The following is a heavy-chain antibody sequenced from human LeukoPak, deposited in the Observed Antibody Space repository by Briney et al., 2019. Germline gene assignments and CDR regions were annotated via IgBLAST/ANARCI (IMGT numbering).Heavy chain of an antibody. D-gene: IGHD3-22*01. J-gene: IGHJ4*02. CDR2: IYYSGST. V-gene: IGHV4-59*01. CDR1: GGSISSYY. Sequence: PSETLSLTCTVSGGSISSYYWSWIRQPPGKGLEWIGYIYYSGSTNYNPSLKSRVTISVDTSKNQFSLKLSSVTAADTAVYYCARDKRNLGYYYDSSGSFDYWGQGALVTVSS. CDR3: ARDKRNLGYYYDSSGSFDY.